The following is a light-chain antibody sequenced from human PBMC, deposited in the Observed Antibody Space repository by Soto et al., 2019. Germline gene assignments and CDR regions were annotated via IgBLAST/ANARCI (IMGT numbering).Light chain of an antibody. CDR2: DVS. Sequence: QSVLTQPASVSGSPGQSITISCTGTSSDVGGYNYVSWYQQHPGKAPKLMIYDVSNRPSGVSNRFSGSKSGNTASLTISGLQAEDDADYYCSSYTLSSTLYVLGTGTNVTV. CDR3: SSYTLSSTLYV. CDR1: SSDVGGYNY. V-gene: IGLV2-14*01. J-gene: IGLJ1*01.